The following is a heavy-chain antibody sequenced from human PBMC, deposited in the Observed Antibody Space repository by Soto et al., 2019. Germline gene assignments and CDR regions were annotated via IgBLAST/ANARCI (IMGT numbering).Heavy chain of an antibody. CDR1: GFTFDDYG. V-gene: IGHV3-9*01. D-gene: IGHD3-10*01. CDR3: AKDIARYQLVLITEGMDV. Sequence: PGGSLRLSCAASGFTFDDYGMHWVRQAPGKGLEWVSSISWNSRNIAYADSVKGRFTVSRDNAKNSLYLQMNSLRPEDTALYYCAKDIARYQLVLITEGMDVWGQGTTVTVSS. J-gene: IGHJ6*02. CDR2: ISWNSRNI.